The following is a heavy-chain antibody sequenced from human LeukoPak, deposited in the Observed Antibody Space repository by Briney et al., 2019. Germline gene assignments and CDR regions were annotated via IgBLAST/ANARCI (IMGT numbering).Heavy chain of an antibody. V-gene: IGHV4-59*01. Sequence: EASETLSLTCTFSGGSITNYYWNWIRQPPGKDLEWIGCVSYSGRTHYSSALKSRVTISVDTSKNQFSLNLRSVTAADTAVYYCARPGRQDAYNGHYWYFDLWGRGTLVTVSS. J-gene: IGHJ2*01. CDR2: VSYSGRT. CDR3: ARPGRQDAYNGHYWYFDL. D-gene: IGHD5-24*01. CDR1: GGSITNYY.